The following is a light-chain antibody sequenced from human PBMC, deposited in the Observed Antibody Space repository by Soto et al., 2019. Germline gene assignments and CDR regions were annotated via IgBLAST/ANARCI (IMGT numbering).Light chain of an antibody. CDR2: DAS. V-gene: IGKV1-33*01. CDR3: QQYDTFPT. J-gene: IGKJ5*01. CDR1: QDITNF. Sequence: DIQMTQSPSSLSASVGDRVTITCQASQDITNFLNWYQQKPGKAPRLLISDASQLEVGVPSRFSGRGSGTELTFTISSLQPEDIATYYGQQYDTFPTVGQGTRLEIK.